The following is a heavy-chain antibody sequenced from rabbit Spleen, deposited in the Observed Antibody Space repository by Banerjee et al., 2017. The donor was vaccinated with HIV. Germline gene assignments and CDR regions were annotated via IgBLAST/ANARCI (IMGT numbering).Heavy chain of an antibody. CDR3: ARDLVAVIGWNFNL. J-gene: IGHJ4*01. CDR1: GFSFSSNYY. Sequence: QSLEESGGGLVQPEGSLTLTCTASGFSFSSNYYMCWVRQAPGKGLEWIGYIVTGDGSTYYARWAKGRFTISKTSSTTVTLQMTSLTAADTATYFCARDLVAVIGWNFNLWGPGTLVTVS. V-gene: IGHV1S40*01. D-gene: IGHD1-1*01. CDR2: IVTGDGST.